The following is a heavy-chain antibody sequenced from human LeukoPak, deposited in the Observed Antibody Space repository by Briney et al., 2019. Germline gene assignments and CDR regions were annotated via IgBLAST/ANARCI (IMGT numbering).Heavy chain of an antibody. CDR1: GFTVSSNY. CDR2: ISSSSSHI. CDR3: ARGVRDFDY. D-gene: IGHD1-1*01. J-gene: IGHJ4*02. Sequence: PGGSLRLSCAASGFTVSSNYMSWVRQAPGKGLEWVSSISSSSSHIYYADSVKGRFTISRDNAKNSLYLQMNSLRAEDTAVYYCARGVRDFDYWGQGTLVTVSS. V-gene: IGHV3-21*01.